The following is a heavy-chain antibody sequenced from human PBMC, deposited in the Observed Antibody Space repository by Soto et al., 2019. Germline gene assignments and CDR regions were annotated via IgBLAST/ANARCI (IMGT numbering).Heavy chain of an antibody. J-gene: IGHJ5*02. Sequence: QVQLQQWGAGLLKPSETLSLTCAVYGGSFSGYYWSWIRQPPGKGLEWIGEINHSGSTNYNPSLKSRVTISVDTSKNQFSLKLSSVTAADTAVYYCARSALYNWNYVVVSWFDPWGQGTLVTVSS. CDR3: ARSALYNWNYVVVSWFDP. CDR1: GGSFSGYY. D-gene: IGHD1-7*01. CDR2: INHSGST. V-gene: IGHV4-34*01.